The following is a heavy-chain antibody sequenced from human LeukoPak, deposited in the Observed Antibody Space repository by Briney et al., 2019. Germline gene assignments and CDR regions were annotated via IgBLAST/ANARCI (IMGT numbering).Heavy chain of an antibody. CDR2: ITSKPNSYAT. V-gene: IGHV3-73*01. CDR3: TSGSGWYSPDY. Sequence: PGGSLRLSCAASGFXFSGSVMHWVRQASGKGQEWVGLITSKPNSYATVYAASVKGRFTISSDEAKNTAYLQMNSLKTEDTAVYYCTSGSGWYSPDYWGQGTLVTVSS. J-gene: IGHJ4*02. D-gene: IGHD6-19*01. CDR1: GFXFSGSV.